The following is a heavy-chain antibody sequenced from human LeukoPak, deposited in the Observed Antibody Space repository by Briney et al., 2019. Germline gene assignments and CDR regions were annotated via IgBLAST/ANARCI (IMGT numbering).Heavy chain of an antibody. Sequence: SETLSLTCTVSGGSISSYYWSWIRQPPGQGLEWIGSIYYSGNTYYNPSLKSRVTISVDTSKNQFSLKLSSVTAADTAVYYCARLPMYYYGSGSYARGAFDYWGQGSLVTVSS. CDR2: IYYSGNT. CDR3: ARLPMYYYGSGSYARGAFDY. J-gene: IGHJ4*02. CDR1: GGSISSYY. V-gene: IGHV4-59*05. D-gene: IGHD3-10*01.